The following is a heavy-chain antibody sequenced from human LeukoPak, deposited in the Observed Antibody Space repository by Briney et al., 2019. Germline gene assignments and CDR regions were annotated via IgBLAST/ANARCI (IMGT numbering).Heavy chain of an antibody. D-gene: IGHD3-22*01. J-gene: IGHJ4*02. V-gene: IGHV4-59*12. CDR2: IYYSGTT. CDR1: GGSISSYY. Sequence: PSETLSLTCTVSGGSISSYYWSWIRQPPGKGLEWIGYIYYSGTTNYNPSLKSRVTISVDTSKNQFSLKLSSVTAADTAVYYCARAPYYYDSSGYYSPRGYYFDYWGQGTLVTVSS. CDR3: ARAPYYYDSSGYYSPRGYYFDY.